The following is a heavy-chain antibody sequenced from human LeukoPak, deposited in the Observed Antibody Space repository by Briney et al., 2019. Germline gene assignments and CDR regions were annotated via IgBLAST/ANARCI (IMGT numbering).Heavy chain of an antibody. J-gene: IGHJ4*02. CDR3: ARDSGGTTYYYDSSGKIDY. Sequence: EASVKVSCKASGYTFTGYYMHWVRQAPGQGLEWMGWINPNSGGTNCAQKFQGRVTMTRDTSISTAYMELSRLRSDDTAVYYCARDSGGTTYYYDSSGKIDYWGQGTLVTVSS. D-gene: IGHD3-22*01. CDR2: INPNSGGT. V-gene: IGHV1-2*02. CDR1: GYTFTGYY.